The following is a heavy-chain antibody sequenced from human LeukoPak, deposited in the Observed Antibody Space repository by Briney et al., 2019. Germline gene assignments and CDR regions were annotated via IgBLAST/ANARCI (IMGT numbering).Heavy chain of an antibody. Sequence: SVKVSCKASGGTFSSYAISWVRQAPGQGLEWMGGIIPIFGTANYAQKFQGRVTITADESTSTVYMELSSLRSEDTAVYYCARSATHYYYGMGVWGQGTTVTVSS. V-gene: IGHV1-69*13. CDR1: GGTFSSYA. D-gene: IGHD5-24*01. CDR3: ARSATHYYYGMGV. J-gene: IGHJ6*02. CDR2: IIPIFGTA.